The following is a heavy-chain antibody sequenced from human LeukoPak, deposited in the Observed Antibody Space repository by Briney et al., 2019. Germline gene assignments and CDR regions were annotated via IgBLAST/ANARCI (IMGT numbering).Heavy chain of an antibody. CDR2: IYTSGST. CDR1: GGSISSYY. V-gene: IGHV4-4*07. J-gene: IGHJ3*02. Sequence: SETLSLTCTVSGGSISSYYWSWIRQPAGKGLEWIGRIYTSGSTNYNPSLKSRVTMSVDTSKNQFSLKLSSVTAADTAVYYCAGVPSSGIVATNDAFDIWGQGTMVTVSS. CDR3: AGVPSSGIVATNDAFDI. D-gene: IGHD5-12*01.